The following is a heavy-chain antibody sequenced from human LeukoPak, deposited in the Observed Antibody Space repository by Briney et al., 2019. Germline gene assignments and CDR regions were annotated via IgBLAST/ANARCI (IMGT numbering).Heavy chain of an antibody. V-gene: IGHV3-7*01. J-gene: IGHJ4*02. D-gene: IGHD4-17*01. Sequence: AGGSLRLSCAASGFTFSSYWMSWVRQAPGKGLEWVANIKQDGSEKYYVDSVKGRFTISRDNAKNSLYLQMNSLRAEDTAVYYCVRMGRYGDYDYWGQGTLFTVSS. CDR1: GFTFSSYW. CDR2: IKQDGSEK. CDR3: VRMGRYGDYDY.